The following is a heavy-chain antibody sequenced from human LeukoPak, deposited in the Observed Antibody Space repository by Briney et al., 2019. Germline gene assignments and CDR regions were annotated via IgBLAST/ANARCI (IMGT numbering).Heavy chain of an antibody. CDR2: ISSSSPYI. CDR1: GFTFSSYS. J-gene: IGHJ4*02. V-gene: IGHV3-21*01. CDR3: ARDQLAAAEDFDY. Sequence: PGGSLRLSCAASGFTFSSYSMNWVRQAPGKGLEWVSSISSSSPYIYYANSVKDRFTISRDNANNSLYLQMNSLRAEDTAVYYCARDQLAAAEDFDYWGQGTLVTVSS. D-gene: IGHD6-13*01.